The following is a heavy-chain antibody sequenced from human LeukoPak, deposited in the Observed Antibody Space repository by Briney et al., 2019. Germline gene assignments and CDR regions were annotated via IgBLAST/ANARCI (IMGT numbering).Heavy chain of an antibody. CDR3: AKRSAAISGHFDS. V-gene: IGHV3-23*01. CDR1: GFTFSSYA. CDR2: FSGSGGYT. D-gene: IGHD6-13*01. J-gene: IGHJ4*02. Sequence: GGSLRLSCAASGFTFSSYAMSWVRQAPGKGLEWVSSFSGSGGYTNYADSVMGRFTISRDDSKSTLYLHMHSLRAEDTALYYCAKRSAAISGHFDSWGQGTLVTVSS.